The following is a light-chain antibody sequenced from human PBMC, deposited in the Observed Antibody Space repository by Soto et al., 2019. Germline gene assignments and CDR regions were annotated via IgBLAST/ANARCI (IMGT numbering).Light chain of an antibody. CDR1: QDIKNY. J-gene: IGKJ1*01. Sequence: DIQMTQSPSSLSASVGDRVIITCQASQDIKNYLNWYQQKPGKAPKLLIYDASNLQTGVPSRFSGSGSGTDFTFTISSLQPEDFVVYYCQQYDNWPPWTFGQGTKVEI. CDR2: DAS. V-gene: IGKV1-33*01. CDR3: QQYDNWPPWT.